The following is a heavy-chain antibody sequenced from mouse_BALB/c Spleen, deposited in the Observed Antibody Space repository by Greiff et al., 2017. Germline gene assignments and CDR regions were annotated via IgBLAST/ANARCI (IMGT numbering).Heavy chain of an antibody. D-gene: IGHD6-1*01. CDR3: GGGHDWYAMDY. V-gene: IGHV3-2*02. J-gene: IGHJ4*01. CDR1: GYSITSDYA. Sequence: VQLKESGPGLVKPSQSLSLTCTVTGYSITSDYAWNWIRQFPGNKLEWMGYISYSGSTSYNPSLKSRISITRDTSKNQFFLQLNSVTTEDTATYYCGGGHDWYAMDYWGQGTSVTVSS. CDR2: ISYSGST.